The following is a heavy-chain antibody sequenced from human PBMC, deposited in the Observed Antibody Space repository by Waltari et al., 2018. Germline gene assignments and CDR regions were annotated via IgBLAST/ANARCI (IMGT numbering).Heavy chain of an antibody. J-gene: IGHJ6*02. CDR1: GFTFSSYS. CDR2: ISSSSSTT. D-gene: IGHD1-26*01. Sequence: EVQLVESGGGLVQPGGSLRLSCATSGFTFSSYSMNWVRQAPGKGLEWVSYISSSSSTTEYAYSVKGRFTISRDNAKNSLSLQMSSLRAEDTAVYYCARGYSASGYYYYGMDVWGQGTTVTVSS. CDR3: ARGYSASGYYYYGMDV. V-gene: IGHV3-48*01.